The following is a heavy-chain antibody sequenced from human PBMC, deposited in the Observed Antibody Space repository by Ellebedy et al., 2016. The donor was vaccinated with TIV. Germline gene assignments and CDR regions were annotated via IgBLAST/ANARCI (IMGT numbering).Heavy chain of an antibody. Sequence: PGGSLRLSCEASGFDFSSYNMNWVRQAPGQGLEWVSSITGSSRGHIFYADSGQCRFHISRDNSKNSLYLQMNSLRAEDAAVYYCARDALRYGSGTANDGAFDIWGQGTMVTVSS. J-gene: IGHJ3*02. V-gene: IGHV3-21*01. CDR1: GFDFSSYN. CDR3: ARDALRYGSGTANDGAFDI. D-gene: IGHD3-10*01. CDR2: ITGSSRGHI.